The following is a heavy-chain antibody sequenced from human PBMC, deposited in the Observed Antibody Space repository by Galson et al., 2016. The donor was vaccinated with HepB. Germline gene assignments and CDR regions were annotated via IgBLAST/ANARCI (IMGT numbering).Heavy chain of an antibody. V-gene: IGHV3-23*01. CDR2: IGGNGGTT. CDR1: GFTFSTYA. D-gene: IGHD1-26*01. CDR3: AKGGDTRD. Sequence: SLRLSCAASGFTFSTYAMNWVRQVPGKGLEWVSLIGGNGGTTYYADSVEGRFTISRDNAKSTVYLQMNSLGAEDTAVYYCAKGGDTRDWGQGTLVTVSS. J-gene: IGHJ4*02.